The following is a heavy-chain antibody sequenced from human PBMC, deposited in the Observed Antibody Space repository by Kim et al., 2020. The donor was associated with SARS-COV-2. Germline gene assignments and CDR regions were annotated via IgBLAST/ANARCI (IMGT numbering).Heavy chain of an antibody. CDR1: GYTFTNYG. CDR2: ISAYNGNT. CDR3: ARWRVRTYKSGRTFRDDFYGMDV. J-gene: IGHJ6*02. V-gene: IGHV1-18*01. Sequence: ASVKVSCKAGGYTFTNYGFSWVRQAPGQGLEWMGWISAYNGNTKYAQKFQGRVTMTTDASSSTAYMELRSLRSDDTAVYYCARWRVRTYKSGRTFRDDFYGMDVWGQGTTVSVSS. D-gene: IGHD1-26*01.